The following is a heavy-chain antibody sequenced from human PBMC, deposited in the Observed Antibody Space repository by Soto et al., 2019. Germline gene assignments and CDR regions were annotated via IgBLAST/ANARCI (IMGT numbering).Heavy chain of an antibody. CDR2: IIPILGIA. J-gene: IGHJ1*01. V-gene: IGHV1-69*08. Sequence: QVQLVQSGAELKKPGSSVKVSCKASGGTFSSYTISWVRQAPGQGLEWMGRIIPILGIANYEQKFQGRVTITADKSTSTAYMELSSLRAEDTSVYYCARDKSEWLDYFQHWGQGTLVTVSS. D-gene: IGHD6-19*01. CDR3: ARDKSEWLDYFQH. CDR1: GGTFSSYT.